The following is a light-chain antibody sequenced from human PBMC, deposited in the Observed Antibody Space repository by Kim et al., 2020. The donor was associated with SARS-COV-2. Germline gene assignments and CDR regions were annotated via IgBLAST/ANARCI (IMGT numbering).Light chain of an antibody. J-gene: IGKJ4*01. CDR2: DAS. V-gene: IGKV3-11*01. Sequence: PGEGAPLSFGANDSVGISLAWDQQTPGRAPRLLIYDASIRATGVPDRFSGSGSGTDFSLPLGSLEPRNFATYYCQQRGNWPSALTFGGGAKVDSK. CDR1: DSVGIS. CDR3: QQRGNWPSALT.